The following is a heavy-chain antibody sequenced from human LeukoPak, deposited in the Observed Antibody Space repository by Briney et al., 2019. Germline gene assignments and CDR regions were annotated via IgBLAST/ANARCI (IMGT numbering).Heavy chain of an antibody. CDR1: GFTFSSYA. CDR2: ISASGGTT. J-gene: IGHJ4*02. Sequence: GGSLRLSCAACGFTFSSYAMSWVRQAPGKGLEWVSGISASGGTTYYADSVKGRFAISRDNSKNTLYLQMSSLRAEDTAVYYCAKRRGERNSGIYYYFDYWGQGTLVTVSS. D-gene: IGHD3-10*01. CDR3: AKRRGERNSGIYYYFDY. V-gene: IGHV3-23*01.